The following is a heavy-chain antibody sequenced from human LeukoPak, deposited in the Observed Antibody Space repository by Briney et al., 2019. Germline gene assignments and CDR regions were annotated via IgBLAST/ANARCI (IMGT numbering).Heavy chain of an antibody. CDR1: GVPIRSYH. V-gene: IGHV4-59*08. J-gene: IGHJ6*02. D-gene: IGHD4-23*01. CDR2: ISYSRST. CDR3: ARHVSGDYVGLDV. Sequence: SETLSLTCTVSGVPIRSYHWSWLRQPPGKGLEWMAYISYSRSTNYNPSLKGRGTVSVGTSKNQFSLRLSSVAAAVSAMYHCARHVSGDYVGLDVWGQGTTVSVSS.